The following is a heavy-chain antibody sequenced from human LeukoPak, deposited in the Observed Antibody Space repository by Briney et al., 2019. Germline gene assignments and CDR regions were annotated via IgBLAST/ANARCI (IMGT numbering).Heavy chain of an antibody. CDR3: ARAKPKNMVRGLIMRRESRYYFDY. Sequence: PGGSLRLSCAASGFTFSNYAMRWVRQAPGKGLEWVSVIYSGGSTYYADSVKGRFTISRDNSKSTLYIQMNSLRAEDTAVYYCARAKPKNMVRGLIMRRESRYYFDYWGQGTLVTVSS. V-gene: IGHV3-53*01. CDR2: IYSGGST. D-gene: IGHD3-10*01. J-gene: IGHJ4*02. CDR1: GFTFSNYA.